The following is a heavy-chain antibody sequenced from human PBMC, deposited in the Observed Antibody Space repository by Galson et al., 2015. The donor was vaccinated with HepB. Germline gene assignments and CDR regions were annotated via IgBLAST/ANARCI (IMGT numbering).Heavy chain of an antibody. J-gene: IGHJ6*02. CDR3: AREAVYYYGSGCLDV. V-gene: IGHV3-11*06. D-gene: IGHD3-10*01. CDR2: ISSGRSYI. CDR1: GFILSDYF. Sequence: SLRLSCAASGFILSDYFMSWIRQAAGKGLEWVSYISSGRSYINYADSVKGRFTISRDNAKNSLYLQMNSLRAEDTAVYYCAREAVYYYGSGCLDVWGQGTTVTVSS.